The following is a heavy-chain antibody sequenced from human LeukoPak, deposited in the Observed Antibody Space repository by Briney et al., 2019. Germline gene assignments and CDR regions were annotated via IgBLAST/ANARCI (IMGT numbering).Heavy chain of an antibody. CDR2: IYHSGST. CDR1: GYSISSGYY. J-gene: IGHJ4*02. Sequence: SETLSLTCTVSGYSISSGYYWGWIRQPPGKGLEWIGSIYHSGSTYYNPSLKSRVTISVDTSKNQFSLKLSSVTAADTAVYYCARWAGPYFDYWGQGTLVTVSS. V-gene: IGHV4-38-2*02. CDR3: ARWAGPYFDY.